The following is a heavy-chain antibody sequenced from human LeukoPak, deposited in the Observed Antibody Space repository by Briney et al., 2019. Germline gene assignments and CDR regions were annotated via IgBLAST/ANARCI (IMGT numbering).Heavy chain of an antibody. CDR2: ISFDGSNE. D-gene: IGHD3-22*01. J-gene: IGHJ4*02. CDR1: GFTFRSYG. Sequence: GGSLRLSCAASGFTFRSYGMHWVRQAPGKGLEWVAVISFDGSNEYYVDSVKGRFTISRDNSKNTLYLQTDSLRAEDTAVYYCARAPSGYYPYFDYWGQGTLVTVSS. CDR3: ARAPSGYYPYFDY. V-gene: IGHV3-30*03.